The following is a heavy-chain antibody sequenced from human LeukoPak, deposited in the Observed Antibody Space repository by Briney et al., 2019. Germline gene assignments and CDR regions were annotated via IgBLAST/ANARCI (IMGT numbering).Heavy chain of an antibody. CDR1: GGSISSYY. CDR2: IYYSGST. D-gene: IGHD5-24*01. CDR3: ARGGPTWLQLAFDI. J-gene: IGHJ3*02. Sequence: SETLSLTCTVSGGSISSYYWSWIRQPPGKGLEWIGYIYYSGSTNYNPSLKSRVTISEDTSKNQFSLKLSSVTAADTAVYYCARGGPTWLQLAFDIWGQGTMVTVSS. V-gene: IGHV4-59*12.